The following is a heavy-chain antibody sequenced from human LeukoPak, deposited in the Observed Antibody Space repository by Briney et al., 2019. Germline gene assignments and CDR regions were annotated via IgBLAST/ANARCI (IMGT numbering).Heavy chain of an antibody. V-gene: IGHV3-30*18. CDR1: GFTFSSYG. CDR3: AKDRDGAFDI. CDR2: ISYDGSNK. J-gene: IGHJ3*02. Sequence: PGGSLRLSCAASGFTFSSYGMHWVRQAPGKGLEWVAVISYDGSNKYYADSVKGRFTISRDNSKNTQYLQMNSLRAEDTAVYYCAKDRDGAFDIWGQGTMVTVSS. D-gene: IGHD3-10*01.